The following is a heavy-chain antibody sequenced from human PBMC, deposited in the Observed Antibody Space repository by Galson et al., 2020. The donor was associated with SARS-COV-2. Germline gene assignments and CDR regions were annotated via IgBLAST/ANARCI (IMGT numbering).Heavy chain of an antibody. CDR1: GFSFSSYD. J-gene: IGHJ4*02. D-gene: IGHD3-16*02. Sequence: GGSLRLSCAASGFSFSSYDMNWVRQAPGKGLEWVSYISSTSSDITYYADSVKGRFTISRDNGKKSLYLQMNSLRAEDTAVYYCTRDSYEFVWGSYHSFFYWGQGTPVTVSS. CDR3: TRDSYEFVWGSYHSFFY. CDR2: ISSTSSDIT. V-gene: IGHV3-21*01.